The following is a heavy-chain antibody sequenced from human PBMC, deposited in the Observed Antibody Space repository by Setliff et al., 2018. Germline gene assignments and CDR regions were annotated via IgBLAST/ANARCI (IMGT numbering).Heavy chain of an antibody. J-gene: IGHJ4*02. CDR3: ARRYNFWSGYFDY. D-gene: IGHD3-3*01. CDR2: INHSGST. V-gene: IGHV4-34*01. CDR1: GGPFSGYY. Sequence: PSETLSLTCAVYGGPFSGYYWSWIRQPPGKGLEWIGEINHSGSTNYNPSLKSRVTISVDMSKNQFSLKLSSVTAADTAVYYCARRYNFWSGYFDYWGQGTLVTVSS.